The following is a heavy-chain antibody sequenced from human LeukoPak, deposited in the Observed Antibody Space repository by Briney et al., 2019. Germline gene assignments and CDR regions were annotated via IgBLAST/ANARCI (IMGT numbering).Heavy chain of an antibody. V-gene: IGHV1-2*02. CDR2: INPNSGGT. Sequence: ASVKVSCKASRFTFTGYYMHWVRQAPGQGLEWMGWINPNSGGTNYAQKFQGRVTMTGDTSISTAYMDLSRLKSDDTAVYYCARGSPYYYDSGGYCDYWGQGTLVTVSS. CDR3: ARGSPYYYDSGGYCDY. CDR1: RFTFTGYY. J-gene: IGHJ4*02. D-gene: IGHD3-22*01.